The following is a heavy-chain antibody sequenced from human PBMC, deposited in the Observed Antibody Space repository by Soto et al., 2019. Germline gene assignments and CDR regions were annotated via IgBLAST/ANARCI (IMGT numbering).Heavy chain of an antibody. D-gene: IGHD5-12*01. CDR1: GFTFSSYS. J-gene: IGHJ6*02. CDR2: ISSSSSYI. Sequence: GGSLRLSCAASGFTFSSYSMNWVRQAPGKGLEWVSSISSSSSYIYYADSVKGRFTISRDNAKNSLYLQMNSLRAEDTAVYYCARADLIMYSGYSVVGMDVWGQGTTVTVSS. V-gene: IGHV3-21*01. CDR3: ARADLIMYSGYSVVGMDV.